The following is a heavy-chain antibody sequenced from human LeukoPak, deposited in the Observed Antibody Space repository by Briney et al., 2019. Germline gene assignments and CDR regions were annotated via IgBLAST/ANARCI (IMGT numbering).Heavy chain of an antibody. Sequence: SQTLSLTCAISGDSVSSNSVAWNWLRQSPSRGLEWLGRTYYRSQWYDDYAVFVKSRIRINPDTSKNQFSLQLNSVTSEDTAVYYCAREGPGFDYWGQGTLVIVSS. CDR3: AREGPGFDY. CDR2: TYYRSQWYD. CDR1: GDSVSSNSVA. V-gene: IGHV6-1*01. J-gene: IGHJ4*02.